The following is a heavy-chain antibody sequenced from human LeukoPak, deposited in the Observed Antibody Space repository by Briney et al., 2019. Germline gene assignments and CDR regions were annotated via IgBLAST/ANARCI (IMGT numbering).Heavy chain of an antibody. J-gene: IGHJ4*02. CDR2: IRSGGENT. Sequence: PGGSLRLSCAASGFTFSTYSMSWVRQAPGKGREWVSSIRSGGENTYYADSVRGRFPSSRDNSRGTLSLQMNSLRAEDTALYFCAILSWDGRGSFYWGQGTLVTVSP. V-gene: IGHV3-23*01. D-gene: IGHD2/OR15-2a*01. CDR1: GFTFSTYS. CDR3: AILSWDGRGSFY.